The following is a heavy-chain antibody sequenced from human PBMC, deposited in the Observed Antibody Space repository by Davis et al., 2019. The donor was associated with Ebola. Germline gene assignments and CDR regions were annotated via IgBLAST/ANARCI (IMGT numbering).Heavy chain of an antibody. J-gene: IGHJ4*02. CDR1: GYTLTMYG. V-gene: IGHV1-18*01. D-gene: IGHD2-8*01. CDR3: ARGGLIGVGYYFDY. CDR2: LSAYNGDT. Sequence: ASVKVSCKASGYTLTMYGISWLRQAPGQGLEWMGWLSAYNGDTNSAQKFQGRVTMSTDTSTSTAYMELRSLRSDDSAVYYCARGGLIGVGYYFDYWGQGTLVTVSS.